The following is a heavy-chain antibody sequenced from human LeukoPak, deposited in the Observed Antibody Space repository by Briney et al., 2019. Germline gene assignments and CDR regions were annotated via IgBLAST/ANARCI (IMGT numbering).Heavy chain of an antibody. CDR2: INPNSGGT. V-gene: IGHV1-2*02. CDR3: ARQDRGWSSGSRY. J-gene: IGHJ4*02. Sequence: GASVKVSCKASGYTFTGYYMHWVRQAPGQGLEWMGWINPNSGGTNYAQKFQGRVTMTRDTSISTAYMELSRLRSDDTAVYYCARQDRGWSSGSRYWGQGTLVTVSS. CDR1: GYTFTGYY. D-gene: IGHD6-19*01.